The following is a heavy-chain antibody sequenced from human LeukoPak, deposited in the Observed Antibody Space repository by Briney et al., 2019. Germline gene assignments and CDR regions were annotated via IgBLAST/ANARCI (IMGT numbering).Heavy chain of an antibody. CDR3: ARDELEMATIDPSFDY. V-gene: IGHV3-7*01. CDR2: IKQDGSEK. CDR1: GFIFSSYG. Sequence: GGSLRLSCAASGFIFSSYGMHWVRQAPGKGLEWVSNIKQDGSEKYYVDSVKGRFTISRDNAKNSLYLQMNSLRAEDTAVYYCARDELEMATIDPSFDYWGQGTLVTVSS. D-gene: IGHD5-24*01. J-gene: IGHJ4*02.